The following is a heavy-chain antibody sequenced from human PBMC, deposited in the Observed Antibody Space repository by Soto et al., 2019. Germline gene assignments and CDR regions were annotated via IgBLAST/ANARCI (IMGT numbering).Heavy chain of an antibody. Sequence: ASVKVSCKASGDTYTSYYIHWVRQAPGQGLGWMGTFNPSGGGTFYAQKFQGRVTMTGDTSTSTVYMELSSLRSEDTAVYYCARGENIAVAGKLSVFHICGPATMVTVS. V-gene: IGHV1-46*01. CDR2: FNPSGGGT. J-gene: IGHJ3*02. CDR1: GDTYTSYY. D-gene: IGHD6-19*01. CDR3: ARGENIAVAGKLSVFHI.